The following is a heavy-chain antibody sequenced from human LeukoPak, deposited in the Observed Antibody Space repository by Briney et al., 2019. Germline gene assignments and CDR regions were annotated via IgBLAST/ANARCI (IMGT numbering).Heavy chain of an antibody. J-gene: IGHJ4*02. V-gene: IGHV3-23*01. Sequence: GGSLRLSCAASGFTFSSYAMNWVRQAPGKGLEWVSAINSGGVNTYYADSVKGRFTISRDNSKNTLYLQMNSLRAEDTAVYYCAKDATHSGSYGIDYWGQGTLVIVSS. CDR3: AKDATHSGSYGIDY. CDR1: GFTFSSYA. CDR2: INSGGVNT. D-gene: IGHD1-26*01.